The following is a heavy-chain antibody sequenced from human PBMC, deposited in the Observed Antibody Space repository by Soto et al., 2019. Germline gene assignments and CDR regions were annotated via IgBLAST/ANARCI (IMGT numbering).Heavy chain of an antibody. CDR2: ISAYNGNT. Sequence: ASVKVSCKASGYTFSSYGITWVRQAPGQGLEWMGWISAYNGNTHYAQNLQGRVTMTTDTSTSTAYMEVRSLTSDDTAVYYCARDYGSSPDYWGQGTLVTSPQ. J-gene: IGHJ4*02. CDR3: ARDYGSSPDY. D-gene: IGHD6-13*01. CDR1: GYTFSSYG. V-gene: IGHV1-18*01.